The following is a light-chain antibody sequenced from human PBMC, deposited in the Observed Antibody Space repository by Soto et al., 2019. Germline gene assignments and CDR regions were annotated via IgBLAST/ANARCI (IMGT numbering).Light chain of an antibody. CDR3: QQYNDWPRT. J-gene: IGKJ1*01. Sequence: EVVLTQSPGTLSLSPGERATLSFSASQSVSTNSLAWHQQQPGQAPRLLIYGASSRATGIPARFSGSGSGTEFTLTISSLQSEDFAVYYCQQYNDWPRTFGQGTKVDI. V-gene: IGKV3-15*01. CDR1: QSVSTN. CDR2: GAS.